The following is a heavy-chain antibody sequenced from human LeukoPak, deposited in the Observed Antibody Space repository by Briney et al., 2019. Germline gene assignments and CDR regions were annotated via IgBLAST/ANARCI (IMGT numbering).Heavy chain of an antibody. V-gene: IGHV3-48*03. CDR2: ISSSGSTI. CDR3: ARGPRNYVGEYYYYMDV. Sequence: GGSLRLSCAASGFTFSSYEMNWGRQAPGKGLEWVSYISSSGSTIYHADSVKGRFTISRNNAKNSLYLQMNSLRAEDTAVYYCARGPRNYVGEYYYYMDVWGKGTTVTVSS. CDR1: GFTFSSYE. J-gene: IGHJ6*03. D-gene: IGHD4-11*01.